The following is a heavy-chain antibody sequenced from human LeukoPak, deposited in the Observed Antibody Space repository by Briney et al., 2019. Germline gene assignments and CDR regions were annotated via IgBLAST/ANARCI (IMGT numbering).Heavy chain of an antibody. Sequence: GGSLRLSCAASGFTFSSYSMNWVCQAPGKGLEWVSSISSSSSYIYYADSVKGRFTISRDNAKNSLYLQMNSLRAEDTAVYYCARLPGIAVAGTDYWGQGTLVTVSS. CDR2: ISSSSSYI. CDR3: ARLPGIAVAGTDY. D-gene: IGHD6-19*01. J-gene: IGHJ4*02. CDR1: GFTFSSYS. V-gene: IGHV3-21*01.